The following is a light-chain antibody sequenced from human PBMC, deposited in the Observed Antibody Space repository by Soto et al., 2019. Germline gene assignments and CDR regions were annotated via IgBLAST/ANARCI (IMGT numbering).Light chain of an antibody. J-gene: IGLJ3*02. CDR1: SSDVGNYKY. CDR3: SSYAGSNNWV. V-gene: IGLV2-8*01. CDR2: EVS. Sequence: QSALTQSPSASGSPGQSVTISCTATSSDVGNYKYVSWYQQHPGKAPKLMIYEVSKRPSGVPDRFSGSKSGNTASLTVSGLQAQDEADYYCSSYAGSNNWVFGGGTKLTVL.